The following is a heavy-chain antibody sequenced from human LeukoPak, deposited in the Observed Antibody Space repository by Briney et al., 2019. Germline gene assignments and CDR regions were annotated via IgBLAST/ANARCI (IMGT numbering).Heavy chain of an antibody. Sequence: PSETLSLTCAVYGGSFSGYYWSWIRQPPGKGLEWIGEINHSGSTNYNPSLKSRVTISVDTSKNQFSLKLSSVTAADTAVYYCARIRLTMVRGVIMTTSYYYYMDVWGKGTTVTVSS. V-gene: IGHV4-34*01. CDR1: GGSFSGYY. D-gene: IGHD3-10*01. J-gene: IGHJ6*03. CDR3: ARIRLTMVRGVIMTTSYYYYMDV. CDR2: INHSGST.